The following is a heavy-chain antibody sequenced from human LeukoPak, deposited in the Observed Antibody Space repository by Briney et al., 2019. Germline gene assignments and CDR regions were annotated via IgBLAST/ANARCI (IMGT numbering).Heavy chain of an antibody. CDR1: GYSFTSYW. V-gene: IGHV5-51*01. CDR2: IYPGDSDT. CDR3: ARLSELYESIVVVPADDAYDY. D-gene: IGHD2-2*01. Sequence: GESLKISCKGSGYSFTSYWIGWVRQMPGKGLEWMGIIYPGDSDTRYSPSFQGQVTISADKSISTAYLQWSSLKASDTAMYYCARLSELYESIVVVPADDAYDYWGQGTLVTVSS. J-gene: IGHJ4*02.